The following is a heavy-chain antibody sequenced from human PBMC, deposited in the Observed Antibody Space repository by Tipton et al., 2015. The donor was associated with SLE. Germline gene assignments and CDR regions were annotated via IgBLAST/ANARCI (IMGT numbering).Heavy chain of an antibody. CDR1: GGSMRTYS. D-gene: IGHD6-13*01. J-gene: IGHJ5*01. V-gene: IGHV4-59*01. CDR3: ARFHLKSWYEFDS. Sequence: TLSLTCTVSGGSMRTYSWSWIRQPPGKGLEWIGYVYDSGSTKKPSLKSRVTISLDTSKTQFSLNLSSVTAADTAVYYCARFHLKSWYEFDSWGQGTLVTVSS. CDR2: VYDSGST.